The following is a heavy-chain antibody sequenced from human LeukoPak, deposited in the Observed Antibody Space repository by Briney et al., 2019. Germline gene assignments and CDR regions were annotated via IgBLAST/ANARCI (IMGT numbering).Heavy chain of an antibody. Sequence: GGSLRLSCAASGFTFSCCAIHWVRQAPGRGLEWVAVIWNDGSNKYYVDSVKGRFTVSRDNSKNTLYLQMNSLRAEDTAVYYCANKGAARPFDYWGQGTLVTVSS. V-gene: IGHV3-33*06. CDR3: ANKGAARPFDY. J-gene: IGHJ4*02. CDR2: IWNDGSNK. CDR1: GFTFSCCA. D-gene: IGHD6-6*01.